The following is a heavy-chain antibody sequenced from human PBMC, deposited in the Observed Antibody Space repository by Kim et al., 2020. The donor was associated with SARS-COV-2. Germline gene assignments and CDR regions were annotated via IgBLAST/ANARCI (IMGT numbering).Heavy chain of an antibody. CDR2: INTDTGNT. CDR3: GTSLTAGAPGD. J-gene: IGHJ4*02. CDR1: GYNFISYG. Sequence: ASVKVSCKGSGYNFISYGIHWVRQAPGQGLEWMGWINTDTGNTKSSQRFQGRVTITRDTSANTAYMDLSSLTSEDTAVYYCGTSLTAGAPGDWGQGTPVTVSS. D-gene: IGHD1-26*01. V-gene: IGHV1-3*04.